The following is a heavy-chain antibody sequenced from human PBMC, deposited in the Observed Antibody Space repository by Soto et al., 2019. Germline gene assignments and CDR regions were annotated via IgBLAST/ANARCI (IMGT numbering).Heavy chain of an antibody. D-gene: IGHD6-6*01. J-gene: IGHJ6*02. CDR1: GYTFTSYG. V-gene: IGHV1-18*01. CDR3: ARVVAAREFYYYYGMDV. CDR2: ISAYNGNT. Sequence: ASVKVSCKASGYTFTSYGISWVRQAPGQGLEWMGWISAYNGNTNYAQKLQGRVTMTTDTSTSTAYMELRSLRSDDTAVYYCARVVAAREFYYYYGMDVWVQGTTVTVSS.